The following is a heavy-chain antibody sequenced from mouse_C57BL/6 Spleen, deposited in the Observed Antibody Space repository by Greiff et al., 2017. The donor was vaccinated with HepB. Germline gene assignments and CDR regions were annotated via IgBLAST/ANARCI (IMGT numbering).Heavy chain of an antibody. J-gene: IGHJ4*01. CDR1: GYTFTDYE. CDR2: IDPETGGT. Sequence: VQLQQSGAELVRPGASVTLSCKASGYTFTDYEMHWVKQTPVHGLEWIGAIDPETGGTAYNQKFKDKATLTVDKSSSTAYMQLSSLTSEDSAVYYCARYSMDYWGQGTSVTVSS. V-gene: IGHV1-15*01. CDR3: ARYSMDY.